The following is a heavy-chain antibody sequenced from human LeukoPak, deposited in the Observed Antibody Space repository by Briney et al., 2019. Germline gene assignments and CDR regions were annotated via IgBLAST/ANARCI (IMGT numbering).Heavy chain of an antibody. Sequence: GRSLRLSCAASGFTFSSYAMHWVRQAPGKGLEWVAVISYDGSNKYYADSVKGRFTISRDNSKNTLYLQMNSLRAEDTAVYYCARQRSSTGYYYGMDVWGKGTTVTVSS. V-gene: IGHV3-30-3*01. CDR2: ISYDGSNK. CDR3: ARQRSSTGYYYGMDV. D-gene: IGHD2-2*01. J-gene: IGHJ6*04. CDR1: GFTFSSYA.